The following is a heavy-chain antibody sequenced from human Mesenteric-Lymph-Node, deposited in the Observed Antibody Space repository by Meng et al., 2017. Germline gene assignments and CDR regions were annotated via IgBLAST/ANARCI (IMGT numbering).Heavy chain of an antibody. CDR3: AADHQGQYYYDSKALHFDY. D-gene: IGHD3-22*01. CDR1: GGSISSSSYY. V-gene: IGHV4-39*07. Sequence: SETLSLTCTVSGGSISSSSYYWGWIRQPPGKGLEWIGSIYYSGSTYYNPSLKSRVTISVDTSKNQFSLKLSSVTAEDTAVYYCAADHQGQYYYDSKALHFDYWGQGTLVTVSS. CDR2: IYYSGST. J-gene: IGHJ4*02.